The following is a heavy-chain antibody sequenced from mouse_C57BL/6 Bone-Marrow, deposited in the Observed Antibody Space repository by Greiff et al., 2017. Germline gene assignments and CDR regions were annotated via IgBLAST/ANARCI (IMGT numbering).Heavy chain of an antibody. J-gene: IGHJ4*01. V-gene: IGHV2-2*01. CDR1: GFSLTSYG. CDR3: ARYDYYRYYYAMDY. Sequence: QVQLQQSGPGLVQPSQSLSITCTVSGFSLTSYGVHWVRQSPGKGLEWLGVIWSGGSTDYNAAFISRLSISKDNSKSQLFIKMNSLRADDTAIYYCARYDYYRYYYAMDYGGQGTSVTVSS. D-gene: IGHD2-4*01. CDR2: IWSGGST.